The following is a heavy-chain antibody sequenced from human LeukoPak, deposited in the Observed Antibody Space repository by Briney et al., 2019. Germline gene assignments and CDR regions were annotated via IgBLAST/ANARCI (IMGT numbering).Heavy chain of an antibody. CDR1: AYSISRGYY. CDR3: ARCCYYYYYMDV. Sequence: SETLSLTCAVSAYSISRGYYWGWIRQPPGKGLEWIGYIYYSWSTNYNPSLKSRVTISVDTSKNQFSLKLSSVTAADTAVYYCARCCYYYYYMDVWGKGTTVTVSS. J-gene: IGHJ6*03. V-gene: IGHV4-38-2*01. CDR2: IYYSWST. D-gene: IGHD2-15*01.